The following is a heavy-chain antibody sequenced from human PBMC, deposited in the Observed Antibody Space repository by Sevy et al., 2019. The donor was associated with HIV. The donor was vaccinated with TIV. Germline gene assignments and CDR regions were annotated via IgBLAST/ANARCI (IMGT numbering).Heavy chain of an antibody. D-gene: IGHD5-18*01. CDR3: AVDTAMAPFDY. CDR2: IRAYKGNT. Sequence: ASVKVSCKASGYTFTSYGISWVRQAPGQGLEWMGWIRAYKGNTNYARKLQGRATMTTDTSTSTAYMELRSLRSDDTAVYYCAVDTAMAPFDYWGQGTLVTVSS. CDR1: GYTFTSYG. J-gene: IGHJ4*02. V-gene: IGHV1-18*01.